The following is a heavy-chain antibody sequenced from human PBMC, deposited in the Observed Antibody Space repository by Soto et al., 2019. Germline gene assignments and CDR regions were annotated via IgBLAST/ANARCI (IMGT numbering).Heavy chain of an antibody. V-gene: IGHV1-18*01. CDR2: ISGYNDNT. CDR1: GYIFSNFG. Sequence: QIQLVQSVPEVRKPGASVKVSCKASGYIFSNFGISWVRQAPGQGLEWMGWISGYNDNTNYAQKFQDRVRMTTDISTSTAYMELTTLRSEDTAVYYCAKDASSWFYYYYGMDVWGQGTTVTVS. CDR3: AKDASSWFYYYYGMDV. J-gene: IGHJ6*02. D-gene: IGHD2-2*01.